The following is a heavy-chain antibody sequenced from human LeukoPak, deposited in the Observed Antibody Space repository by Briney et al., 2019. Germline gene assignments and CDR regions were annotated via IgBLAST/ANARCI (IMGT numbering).Heavy chain of an antibody. J-gene: IGHJ6*01. V-gene: IGHV1-46*01. CDR3: AREAYGGYYGMDV. Sequence: ASVKVSYKASGYTFTSYHMHWVRQAPGQGLEGMGVSNPSGGRTTYAQKFQGRVTMTRDTSTSTVYMELSSLRSDDTAVYYCAREAYGGYYGMDVWGQGTTVTVSS. D-gene: IGHD3-10*01. CDR2: SNPSGGRT. CDR1: GYTFTSYH.